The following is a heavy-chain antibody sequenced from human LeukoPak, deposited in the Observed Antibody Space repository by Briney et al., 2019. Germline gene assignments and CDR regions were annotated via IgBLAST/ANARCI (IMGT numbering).Heavy chain of an antibody. J-gene: IGHJ4*02. V-gene: IGHV4-34*01. D-gene: IGHD1-26*01. CDR1: GGSFSGYY. CDR3: ARGPRLGATDLFFGY. Sequence: KTSETLSLTCAVYGGSFSGYYWSWIRQPPGKGLEWIGEINHSGSTNYNPSLKSRVTISVDTSKNQFSLKLSSVTAADTAVYYCARGPRLGATDLFFGYWGQGTLVTVSS. CDR2: INHSGST.